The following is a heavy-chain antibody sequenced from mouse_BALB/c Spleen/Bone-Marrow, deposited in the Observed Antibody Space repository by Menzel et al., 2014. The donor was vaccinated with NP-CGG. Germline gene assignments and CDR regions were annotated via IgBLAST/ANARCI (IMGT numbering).Heavy chain of an antibody. J-gene: IGHJ4*01. V-gene: IGHV1S81*02. CDR3: TRSRRAMDH. CDR2: INPSNGGT. D-gene: IGHD2-12*01. CDR1: GYTFTSYY. Sequence: GAELVKPGASVKLSCKASGYTFTSYYMCWVKQRPGQGLEWIGEINPSNGGTNFNEKFKSKATLTVDKSSSTAYMSLSSLTSEDSAVYYCTRSRRAMDHWGQGTSVTVSS.